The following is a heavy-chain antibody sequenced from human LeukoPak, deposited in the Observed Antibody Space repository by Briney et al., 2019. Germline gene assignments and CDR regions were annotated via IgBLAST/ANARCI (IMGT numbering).Heavy chain of an antibody. J-gene: IGHJ6*03. V-gene: IGHV3-30*19. CDR3: ARDWGPTAMASYYFYYYMDV. CDR2: ISYDGSNK. CDR1: GFTFISYG. Sequence: GGSLRLSCAASGFTFISYGMHWVRQAPGKGLEWVAVISYDGSNKYYADSVKGRFTSSRDNSKNTLYLQMNSLRAEDTAVYYCARDWGPTAMASYYFYYYMDVWGKGTTVTVSS. D-gene: IGHD5-18*01.